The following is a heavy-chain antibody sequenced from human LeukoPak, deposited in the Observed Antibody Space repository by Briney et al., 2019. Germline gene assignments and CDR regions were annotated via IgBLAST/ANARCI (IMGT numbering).Heavy chain of an antibody. D-gene: IGHD6-19*01. CDR3: ARRQWLTPNLNWYFDL. CDR1: GFTFSSYS. Sequence: GGSLRLSCAASGFTFSSYSMNWVRQAPGKGLEWVSYISSSSSTIYYADSVKGRFTISRDNAKNSLYLQMNSLRAEDTAVYYCARRQWLTPNLNWYFDLWGRGTLVTVSS. V-gene: IGHV3-48*01. J-gene: IGHJ2*01. CDR2: ISSSSSTI.